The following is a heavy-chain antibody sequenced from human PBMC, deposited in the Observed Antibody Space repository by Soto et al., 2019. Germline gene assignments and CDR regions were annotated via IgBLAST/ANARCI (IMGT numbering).Heavy chain of an antibody. J-gene: IGHJ6*03. V-gene: IGHV4-59*01. CDR1: GGSISSYY. D-gene: IGHD3-16*01. CDR2: IYYSGST. Sequence: PSEILSLTCTVSGGSISSYYWSWIRQPPGKGLEWIGYIYYSGSTNYNPSLKSRVTISVDTSKNQFSLKLSSVTAADTAVYYCASEGAYCYYMDVWGKGTTVTVSS. CDR3: ASEGAYCYYMDV.